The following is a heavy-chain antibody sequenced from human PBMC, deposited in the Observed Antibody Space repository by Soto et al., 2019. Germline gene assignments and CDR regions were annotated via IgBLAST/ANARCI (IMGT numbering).Heavy chain of an antibody. V-gene: IGHV4-30-2*01. D-gene: IGHD3-10*01. Sequence: PSETLSLTCAVSGGSISSGGYSWSWIRQPPGKGLEWIGYIYHSGSTYYNPSLKSRVTISVDTSKNQFSLKLSSVTAADTAVYYCARGPYYKRSMDVWGQGTTVTVSS. J-gene: IGHJ6*02. CDR1: GGSISSGGYS. CDR2: IYHSGST. CDR3: ARGPYYKRSMDV.